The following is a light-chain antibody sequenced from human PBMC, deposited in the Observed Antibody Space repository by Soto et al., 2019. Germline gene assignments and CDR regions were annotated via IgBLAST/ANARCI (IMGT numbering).Light chain of an antibody. V-gene: IGKV3-15*01. J-gene: IGKJ2*01. CDR1: QSVSSN. CDR3: QQYNKWPPYT. CDR2: GAS. Sequence: EIVMTQSPATLSVSPGERATLSCRASQSVSSNLAWYQQKPGQAPRLLIYGASTRATGIPARFSGSGSGTEFTLHISSLQSEDFAGYYCQQYNKWPPYTFGQGTKLEIK.